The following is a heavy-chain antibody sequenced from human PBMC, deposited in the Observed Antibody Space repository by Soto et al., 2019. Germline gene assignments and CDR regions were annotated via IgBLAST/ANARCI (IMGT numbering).Heavy chain of an antibody. J-gene: IGHJ5*02. CDR3: ARGLIVVVPAANKKGWFDP. Sequence: SETLSLTCAVYGGSFSGYYWSWIRQPPGKGLEWIGEINHSGSTNYNPSLKSRVTISVDTSKNQFSLKLSSVTAADTAVYYCARGLIVVVPAANKKGWFDPWGQGTLVTVSS. CDR1: GGSFSGYY. CDR2: INHSGST. D-gene: IGHD2-2*01. V-gene: IGHV4-34*01.